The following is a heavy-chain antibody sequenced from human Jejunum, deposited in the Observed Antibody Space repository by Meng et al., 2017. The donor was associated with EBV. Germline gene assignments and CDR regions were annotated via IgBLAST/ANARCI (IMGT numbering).Heavy chain of an antibody. CDR1: GLTFSTYW. J-gene: IGHJ4*02. CDR2: INENGGTT. V-gene: IGHV3-74*03. CDR3: SRDLAGPYDD. Sequence: EVPPVGAGGALVQTGGSPRLSCAVSGLTFSTYWMHCVRQAPGKGLEWISRINENGGTTTYADSVRGRFTISRDNTKNTLYLEMNNLRAEDSAVYFCSRDLAGPYDDWGQGTLVTVSS.